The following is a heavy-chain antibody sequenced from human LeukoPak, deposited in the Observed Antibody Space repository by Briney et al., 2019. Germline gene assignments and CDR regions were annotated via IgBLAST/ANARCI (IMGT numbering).Heavy chain of an antibody. CDR2: ISGSGGST. Sequence: GGSLRLSCAASGFTFSSYAMSWVRQAPGMGLEWVSAISGSGGSTYYADSVKGRFTISRDNSKNTLYLQVNSLRAEDTAVYYCAKKGHSSSWFDGYYFDYWGQGTLVTVSS. CDR1: GFTFSSYA. V-gene: IGHV3-23*01. D-gene: IGHD6-13*01. CDR3: AKKGHSSSWFDGYYFDY. J-gene: IGHJ4*02.